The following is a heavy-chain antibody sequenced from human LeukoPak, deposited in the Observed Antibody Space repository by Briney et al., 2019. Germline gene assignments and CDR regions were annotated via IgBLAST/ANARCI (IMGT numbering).Heavy chain of an antibody. CDR2: IIPIFGTA. D-gene: IGHD3-10*01. CDR1: GGTFSSYA. CDR3: AGDFIPKILGSGSYYKTFPLGWFDP. J-gene: IGHJ5*02. V-gene: IGHV1-69*13. Sequence: ASVKVSCKASGGTFSSYAISWVRQAPGQGLEWMGGIIPIFGTANYAQKFQGRVAITADESTSTAYMELSSLRSEDTAVYYCAGDFIPKILGSGSYYKTFPLGWFDPWGQGTLVTVSS.